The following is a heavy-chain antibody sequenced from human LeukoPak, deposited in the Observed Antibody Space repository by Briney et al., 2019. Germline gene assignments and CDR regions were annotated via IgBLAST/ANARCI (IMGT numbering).Heavy chain of an antibody. Sequence: PSETLSLTCAVYRGSSSGYYWSWIRQPPGVGLEWIGDVNGDGSTSYNPSLQTRVSISGDTSKNQLSLKLTSVSAADTAVYYCASPATGNRDGFDYWSQGTLVSVSS. CDR1: RGSSSGYY. J-gene: IGHJ4*02. CDR3: ASPATGNRDGFDY. CDR2: VNGDGST. V-gene: IGHV4-34*01. D-gene: IGHD5-24*01.